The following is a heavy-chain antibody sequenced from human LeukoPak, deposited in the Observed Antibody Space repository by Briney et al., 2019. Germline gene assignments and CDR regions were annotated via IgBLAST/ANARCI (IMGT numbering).Heavy chain of an antibody. CDR2: ISYDGSNK. CDR3: ARDPRPTSLLWFGELYAPFDY. J-gene: IGHJ4*02. D-gene: IGHD3-10*01. CDR1: GFTFSSYA. V-gene: IGHV3-30*04. Sequence: GGSLRLSCAASGFTFSSYAMHWVRQAPGKGLEWVAVISYDGSNKYYADSVKGRLTISRDNSKNTLYLQMNSLRAEDTAVYYCARDPRPTSLLWFGELYAPFDYWGQGTLVTVSS.